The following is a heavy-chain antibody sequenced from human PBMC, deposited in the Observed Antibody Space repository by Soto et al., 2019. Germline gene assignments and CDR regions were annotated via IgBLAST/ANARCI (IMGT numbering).Heavy chain of an antibody. V-gene: IGHV3-20*04. CDR2: INWNGGST. D-gene: IGHD3-9*01. J-gene: IGHJ4*02. Sequence: EVQLVESGGGVVRPGGSLRLSCAASGFTFDDYGMSWVRQAPGKGLEWVSGINWNGGSTGYADSVKGRFTISRDNAKNSLYLQMNSLRAEDTALYYCARAPTLYEILTGYHYFDYWGQGTLVTVSS. CDR3: ARAPTLYEILTGYHYFDY. CDR1: GFTFDDYG.